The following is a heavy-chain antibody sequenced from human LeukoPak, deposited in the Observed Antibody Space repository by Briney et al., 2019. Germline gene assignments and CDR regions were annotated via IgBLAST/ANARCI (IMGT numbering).Heavy chain of an antibody. V-gene: IGHV1-46*01. Sequence: ASVKVSCKASGYTFTSYYMHWVRQAPGQGLEWMGIINPSGGSTSYAQKFQGRVTMTRDTSTSTVYMELSSLRSEDTAVYYCARDLVIAAAGTKVHYYYGMDVWGQGTTVTVSS. CDR2: INPSGGST. CDR3: ARDLVIAAAGTKVHYYYGMDV. CDR1: GYTFTSYY. D-gene: IGHD6-13*01. J-gene: IGHJ6*02.